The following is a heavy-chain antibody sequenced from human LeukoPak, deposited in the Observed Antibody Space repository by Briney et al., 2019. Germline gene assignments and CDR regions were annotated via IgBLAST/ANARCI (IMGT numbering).Heavy chain of an antibody. CDR3: ARGPTLRYFDWLPGAYYFDY. Sequence: GGSLRLSCAASGFSFSSYRMNWVRQAPGKGLEWVSSVSNSRDYIHYADSVKGRFTISRDNSKNSLYLQMNSLRAEDTAVYYCARGPTLRYFDWLPGAYYFDYWGQGTLVTVSS. CDR1: GFSFSSYR. D-gene: IGHD3-9*01. V-gene: IGHV3-21*04. CDR2: VSNSRDYI. J-gene: IGHJ4*02.